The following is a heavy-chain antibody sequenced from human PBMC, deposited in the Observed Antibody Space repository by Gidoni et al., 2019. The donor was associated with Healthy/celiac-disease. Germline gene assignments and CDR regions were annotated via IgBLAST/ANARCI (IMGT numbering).Heavy chain of an antibody. D-gene: IGHD2-2*01. Sequence: QVQLQQWGAGLLKPSETLSLTCAVYGGSFSGYYWNWIRQPPGKGLEWIGEINHSGSTNYNPSLKSRVTISVDTSKNQFSLKLSSVTAADTAVYYCARGPVVPAALDYWGQGTLVTVSA. CDR1: GGSFSGYY. CDR2: INHSGST. J-gene: IGHJ4*02. CDR3: ARGPVVPAALDY. V-gene: IGHV4-34*01.